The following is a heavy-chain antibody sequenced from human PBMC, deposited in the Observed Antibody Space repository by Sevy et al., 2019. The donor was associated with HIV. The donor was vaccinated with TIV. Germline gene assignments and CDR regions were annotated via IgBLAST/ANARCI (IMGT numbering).Heavy chain of an antibody. Sequence: GGSLRLSCAASGFIFSSFELNWVRQAPGKGLEWVSSISTSGSNRYYGDSVKGRVTISRDNAKKSLYLQMNSLRAEDTAIYFCAKRGGQYDLGMDVWGQGTTVTVSS. CDR1: GFIFSSFE. J-gene: IGHJ6*02. CDR2: ISTSGSNR. V-gene: IGHV3-48*03. D-gene: IGHD1-1*01. CDR3: AKRGGQYDLGMDV.